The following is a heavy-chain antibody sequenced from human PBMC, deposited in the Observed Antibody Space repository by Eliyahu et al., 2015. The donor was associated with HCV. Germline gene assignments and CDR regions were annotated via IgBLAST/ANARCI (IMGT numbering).Heavy chain of an antibody. CDR1: XGXIXXGXXS. Sequence: QLQLQESGSGLVKPSQTLSLTCAXXXGXIXXGXXSWSWIRQPPGKGLEWIGYIYHSGSTYYNPSLKSRVTISVDRSKNQFSLKLSSVTAADTAVYYCAREYYDSSGRLGGAFDIWGQGTMVTVSS. V-gene: IGHV4-30-2*01. CDR2: IYHSGST. J-gene: IGHJ3*02. D-gene: IGHD3-22*01. CDR3: AREYYDSSGRLGGAFDI.